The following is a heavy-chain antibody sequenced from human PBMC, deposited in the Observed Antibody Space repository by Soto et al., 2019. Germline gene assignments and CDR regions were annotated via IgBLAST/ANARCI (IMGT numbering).Heavy chain of an antibody. Sequence: EVQLVESGGGLVQPGGSLRLSCAASGFTFSSYSMNWVRQAPGKGLEWVSYISSSSSTIYYADSVKGRFTISRDNAKNSLYLQMNSLRDEDTAVYYCARAYAHIVVVTATNGSFALWGRGTLVTVSS. V-gene: IGHV3-48*02. D-gene: IGHD2-21*02. CDR1: GFTFSSYS. J-gene: IGHJ2*01. CDR3: ARAYAHIVVVTATNGSFAL. CDR2: ISSSSSTI.